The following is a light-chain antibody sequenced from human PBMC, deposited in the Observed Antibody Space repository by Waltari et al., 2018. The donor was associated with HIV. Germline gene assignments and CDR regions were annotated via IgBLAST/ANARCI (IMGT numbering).Light chain of an antibody. Sequence: SYELTQPSSVSVSPRRTASIPCSGERLGDNYASWYQQKPGQSPLLVIYQDNKRPSGIPERFSGSKYGNTATLTISGTQTMDEADYYCQAWDSSSGYVFGTGTKVTVI. J-gene: IGLJ1*01. CDR2: QDN. CDR3: QAWDSSSGYV. V-gene: IGLV3-1*01. CDR1: RLGDNY.